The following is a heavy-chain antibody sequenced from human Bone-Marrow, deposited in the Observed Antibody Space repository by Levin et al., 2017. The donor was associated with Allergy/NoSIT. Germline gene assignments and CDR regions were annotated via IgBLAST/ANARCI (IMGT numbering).Heavy chain of an antibody. D-gene: IGHD2-15*01. CDR1: GYTFTGYY. Sequence: ASVKVSCKASGYTFTGYYMHWVRQAPGQGLEWMGRINPNSGGTNYAQKFQGRVTMTRDTSISTAYMELSRLRSDDTAVYYCARSSDLGYCSGGSCPTFDYWGQGTLVTVSS. J-gene: IGHJ4*02. CDR3: ARSSDLGYCSGGSCPTFDY. V-gene: IGHV1-2*06. CDR2: INPNSGGT.